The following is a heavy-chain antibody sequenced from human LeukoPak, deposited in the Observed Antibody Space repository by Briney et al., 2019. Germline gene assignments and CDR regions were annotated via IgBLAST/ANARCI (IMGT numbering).Heavy chain of an antibody. D-gene: IGHD3-10*01. CDR2: ISYDGSNK. J-gene: IGHJ4*02. CDR1: GFTFSSYG. CDR3: ARDSEDYYGSGSYPANNFFDY. V-gene: IGHV3-30*03. Sequence: GGSLRLSCAASGFTFSSYGMHWVRQAPGKGLEWVAVISYDGSNKYYADSVKGRFTISRDNAKNSLYLQMNSLRAEDTAVYYCARDSEDYYGSGSYPANNFFDYWGQGTLVTVSS.